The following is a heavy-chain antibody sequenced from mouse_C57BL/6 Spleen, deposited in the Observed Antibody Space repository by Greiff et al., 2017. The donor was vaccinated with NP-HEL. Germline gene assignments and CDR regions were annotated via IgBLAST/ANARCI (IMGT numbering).Heavy chain of an antibody. CDR1: GFTFSDYG. J-gene: IGHJ2*01. Sequence: EVKVVESGGGLVKPGGSLKLSCAASGFTFSDYGMHWVRQAPEKGLEWVAYISSGSSTIYYADTVKGRFTISRDNAKNTLFLQMTSLRSEDTAMYYCARAGDSNYYFDYWGQGTTLTVSS. V-gene: IGHV5-17*01. CDR2: ISSGSSTI. D-gene: IGHD2-5*01. CDR3: ARAGDSNYYFDY.